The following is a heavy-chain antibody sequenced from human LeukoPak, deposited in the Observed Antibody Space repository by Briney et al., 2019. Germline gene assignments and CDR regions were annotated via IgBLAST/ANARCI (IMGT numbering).Heavy chain of an antibody. CDR2: IYYSGST. CDR3: ARDMRTAAGTFFDY. CDR1: GGSISSYY. V-gene: IGHV4-59*12. Sequence: SETLSLTCTVSGGSISSYYWSWIRQPPGKGLEWIGYIYYSGSTNYNPSLKSRVTISVDTSKNQFSLKLSSVTAADTAVYYCARDMRTAAGTFFDYWGQGTLVTVSS. D-gene: IGHD6-13*01. J-gene: IGHJ4*02.